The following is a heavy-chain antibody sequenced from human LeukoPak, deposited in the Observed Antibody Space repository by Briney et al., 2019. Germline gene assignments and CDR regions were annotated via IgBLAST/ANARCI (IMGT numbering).Heavy chain of an antibody. CDR3: ARNIVVVVAASLSPFDP. CDR1: GGTFSSYA. V-gene: IGHV1-69*01. CDR2: IIPIFGTA. D-gene: IGHD2-15*01. Sequence: SVKVSCKASGGTFSSYAISWVRQAPGQGLEWMGGIIPIFGTANYAQTFQGRVTITADESTSTAYMELSSLRSEDTAVYYCARNIVVVVAASLSPFDPWGQGTLVTVFS. J-gene: IGHJ5*02.